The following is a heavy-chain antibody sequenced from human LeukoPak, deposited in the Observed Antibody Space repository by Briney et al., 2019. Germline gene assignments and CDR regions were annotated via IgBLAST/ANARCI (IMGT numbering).Heavy chain of an antibody. Sequence: PSETLSLTCTVSGGSISSDYWSWIRQPPGKGLEWIGYIYTSGSINYNPSLKSRVTISLDMSKNQFSLKLSSVTAADTAVYYCSRFAGSSSSDYRRQGTLVTVSP. CDR1: GGSISSDY. D-gene: IGHD6-6*01. CDR3: SRFAGSSSSDY. J-gene: IGHJ4*02. V-gene: IGHV4-4*09. CDR2: IYTSGSI.